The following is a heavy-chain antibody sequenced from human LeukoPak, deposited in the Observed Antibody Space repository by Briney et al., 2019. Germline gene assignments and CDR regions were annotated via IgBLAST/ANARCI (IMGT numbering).Heavy chain of an antibody. Sequence: ASVKVSCKASGYIFTSYAINWVRQAPGKGLESMGWISAYSGYTNYTQKFQGRVTMTTDTSTSTAYMELRSLRSDDTAMFYCARTLIGYHGYFDYWGQGTLVTVPS. J-gene: IGHJ4*02. CDR1: GYIFTSYA. CDR3: ARTLIGYHGYFDY. CDR2: ISAYSGYT. V-gene: IGHV1-18*01. D-gene: IGHD5-12*01.